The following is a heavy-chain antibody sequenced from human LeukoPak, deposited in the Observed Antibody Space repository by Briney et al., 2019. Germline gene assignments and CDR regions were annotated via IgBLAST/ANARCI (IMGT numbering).Heavy chain of an antibody. D-gene: IGHD3-10*01. CDR2: ISSSSSTI. CDR3: ARALGYRGVSSAFDI. J-gene: IGHJ3*02. Sequence: SGGSLRLSCAASGFTFSSYSMNWVRQAPGKGLEWVSYISSSSSTIYYADSVKGRFTISRDNAKNSLYLQMNSLRAEDTAVYYCARALGYRGVSSAFDIWGQGTMVTVSS. V-gene: IGHV3-48*01. CDR1: GFTFSSYS.